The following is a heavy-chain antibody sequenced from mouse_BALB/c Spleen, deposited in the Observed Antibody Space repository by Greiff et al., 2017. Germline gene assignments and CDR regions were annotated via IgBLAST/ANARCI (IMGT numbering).Heavy chain of an antibody. D-gene: IGHD1-1*01. V-gene: IGHV3-2*02. CDR3: ARWGYYGSSRFDY. Sequence: EVQLQQSGPGLVKPSQSLSLTCTVTGYSITSDYAWNWIRQFPGNKLEWMGYISYSGSTSYNPSLKSRISITRDTSKNQFFLQLNSVTTEDTATYYCARWGYYGSSRFDYWGQGTTLTVSS. CDR1: GYSITSDYA. J-gene: IGHJ2*01. CDR2: ISYSGST.